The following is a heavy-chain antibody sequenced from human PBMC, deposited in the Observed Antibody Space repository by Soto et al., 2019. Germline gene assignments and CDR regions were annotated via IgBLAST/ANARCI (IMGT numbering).Heavy chain of an antibody. CDR1: GFTFSSYA. V-gene: IGHV3-30-3*01. CDR3: AREDVWSGYYCD. Sequence: GGSLRLSCAASGFTFSSYAMPWVRQAPGKGLEWVAVISYDGSNKYYADSVKGRFTISRDNSKNTLYLQMNSLRAEDTAVYYCAREDVWSGYYCDWGQGTTVTVSS. J-gene: IGHJ6*02. D-gene: IGHD3-3*01. CDR2: ISYDGSNK.